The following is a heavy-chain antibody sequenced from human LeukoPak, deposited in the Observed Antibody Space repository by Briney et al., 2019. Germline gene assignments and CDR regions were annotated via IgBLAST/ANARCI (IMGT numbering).Heavy chain of an antibody. D-gene: IGHD3-10*01. J-gene: IGHJ4*02. Sequence: GGSLRLSCAASGFTFSSYGMHWVRQAPGKGLEWVTVISYDGSNKYYADSVKGRFTISRDNSKNTLYLQMNSLRAEDTAVYYCAKDTIYGSASYLSGWGQGTLVTVSS. CDR2: ISYDGSNK. CDR1: GFTFSSYG. CDR3: AKDTIYGSASYLSG. V-gene: IGHV3-30*18.